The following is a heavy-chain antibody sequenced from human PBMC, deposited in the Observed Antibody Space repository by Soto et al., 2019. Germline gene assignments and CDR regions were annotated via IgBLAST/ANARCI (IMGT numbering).Heavy chain of an antibody. CDR1: GFTFSTYA. V-gene: IGHV3-23*01. Sequence: ESLKISCTASGFTFSTYAMTWVRQAPGKGLEWVSGISTSGGSTYYADSVKGRFTISRDNSKNTLYLQMNSLRAEDTAVYYCAKEEMTTIPYYFDYWGQGTLVTVSS. J-gene: IGHJ4*02. CDR3: AKEEMTTIPYYFDY. D-gene: IGHD4-17*01. CDR2: ISTSGGST.